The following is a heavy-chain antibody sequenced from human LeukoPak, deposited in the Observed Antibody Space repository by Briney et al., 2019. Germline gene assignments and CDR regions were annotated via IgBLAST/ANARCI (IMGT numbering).Heavy chain of an antibody. Sequence: GGSLRLSCAASGFTFSSYWMSWVRQAPGKGLEWVANIKQDGSEKYYVDSVKGRFTISRDSSKNTLFLQMNRLRPEDAAVYYCAKAPVTSCRGAFCYPFDYWGLGALVGVSS. J-gene: IGHJ4*02. D-gene: IGHD2-15*01. CDR1: GFTFSSYW. CDR3: AKAPVTSCRGAFCYPFDY. V-gene: IGHV3-7*03. CDR2: IKQDGSEK.